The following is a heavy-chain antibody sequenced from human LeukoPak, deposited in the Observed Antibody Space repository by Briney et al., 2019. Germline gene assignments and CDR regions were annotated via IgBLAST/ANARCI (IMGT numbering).Heavy chain of an antibody. V-gene: IGHV5-51*01. CDR3: ARGPPRVGAIVEGDY. D-gene: IGHD1-26*01. CDR1: GYSFTRYW. Sequence: GESLKISRETSGYSFTRYWIGWVRQMPGEGLEWMGVVYPGDSETRYSPSFQGQVSISAAKSINTVYLQWNSLKASDTAMYFCARGPPRVGAIVEGDYWGQGTLVPASS. J-gene: IGHJ4*02. CDR2: VYPGDSET.